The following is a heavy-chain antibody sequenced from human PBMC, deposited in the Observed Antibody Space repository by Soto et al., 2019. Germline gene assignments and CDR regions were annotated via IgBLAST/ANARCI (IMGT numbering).Heavy chain of an antibody. D-gene: IGHD6-19*01. CDR3: ASEPWLTEAYFYDTDV. CDR2: ISFGGTDK. Sequence: GGSLRLSCAASGFTFKTYCMHWVRQAPGKGLEWVAVISFGGTDKYYADSVKGRFSISRDNSKSTLYLQMNNLTADDTSLYYCASEPWLTEAYFYDTDVLGQGTTVTVSS. J-gene: IGHJ6*02. CDR1: GFTFKTYC. V-gene: IGHV3-30*03.